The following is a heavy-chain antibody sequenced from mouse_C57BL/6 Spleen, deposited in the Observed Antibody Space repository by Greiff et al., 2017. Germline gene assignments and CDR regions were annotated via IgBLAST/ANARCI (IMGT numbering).Heavy chain of an antibody. D-gene: IGHD2-3*01. V-gene: IGHV5-9-1*02. Sequence: EVKVVESGEGLVKPGGSLKLSCAASGFTFSSYAMSWVRQTPEKRLEWVAYISSGGDYIYYADTVKGRFTISRDNARNTLYLQMSSLKAEDTAMYYCTSPYDGYPNYWGQGTSVTVSS. CDR2: ISSGGDYI. CDR3: TSPYDGYPNY. CDR1: GFTFSSYA. J-gene: IGHJ4*01.